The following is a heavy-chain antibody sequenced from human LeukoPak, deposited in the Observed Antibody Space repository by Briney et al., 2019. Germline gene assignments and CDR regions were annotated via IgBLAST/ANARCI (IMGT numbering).Heavy chain of an antibody. Sequence: GGSLRLSCAASGFTFSNYGMHWVRQAPGKGLEGVAIVRYDGSNKFYADSVRGRYTISRDNSKNTLYLKMNSLRAEDTAVYYCARTTIHRSSNFDYWGQGTLVTVS. V-gene: IGHV3-33*01. CDR1: GFTFSNYG. CDR2: VRYDGSNK. J-gene: IGHJ4*02. CDR3: ARTTIHRSSNFDY. D-gene: IGHD1-1*01.